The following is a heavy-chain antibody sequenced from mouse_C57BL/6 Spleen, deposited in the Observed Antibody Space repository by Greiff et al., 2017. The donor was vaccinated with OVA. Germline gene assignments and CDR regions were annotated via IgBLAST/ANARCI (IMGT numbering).Heavy chain of an antibody. Sequence: EVQLVESGGGLVQPKGSLKLSCAASGFTFNTYAMHWVRQAPGKGLEWVARIRSKSSNYATYYADSVKDRFTISRDDSQSMLYLQMNNLKTEDTAMYYCVRDDPPFYDYDNYYAMDYWGQGTSVTVSS. V-gene: IGHV10-3*01. D-gene: IGHD2-4*01. J-gene: IGHJ4*01. CDR2: IRSKSSNYAT. CDR1: GFTFNTYA. CDR3: VRDDPPFYDYDNYYAMDY.